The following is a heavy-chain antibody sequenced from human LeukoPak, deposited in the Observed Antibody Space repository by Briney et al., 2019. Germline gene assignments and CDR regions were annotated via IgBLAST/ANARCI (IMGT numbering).Heavy chain of an antibody. J-gene: IGHJ5*02. Sequence: PSETVFLTCTVSGAYVTTHYWSWIRQPTGQGLEWIGNIFYRGINSCPSSYDSSLQSRVTMSIDTSKNQVSLNLPSVTAADTAVYYRASKPVVPASQGHYFYPWGQGTLVTVSS. CDR2: IFYRGINSCPS. CDR1: GAYVTTHY. V-gene: IGHV4-59*02. D-gene: IGHD2-2*01. CDR3: ASKPVVPASQGHYFYP.